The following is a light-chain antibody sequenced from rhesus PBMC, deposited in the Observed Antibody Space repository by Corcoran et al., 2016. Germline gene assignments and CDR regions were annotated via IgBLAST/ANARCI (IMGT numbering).Light chain of an antibody. J-gene: IGKJ3*01. CDR2: TPS. CDR3: LQYSSSPFT. Sequence: DIQMTQSPSSLSASVGDTVTITCRASQSISSWLDWYQKKPGKAPKLLIYTPSSLPNGVPSRFSGSGSETEFTLTISSLQPEDFATYYCLQYSSSPFTFGPGTKLDIK. V-gene: IGKV1-22*01. CDR1: QSISSW.